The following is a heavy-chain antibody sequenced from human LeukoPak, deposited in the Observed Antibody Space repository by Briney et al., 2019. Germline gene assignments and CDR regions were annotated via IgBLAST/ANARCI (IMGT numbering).Heavy chain of an antibody. CDR2: IFYSGST. Sequence: PSGTLSLTCTVSGGXISSSSYFWGWIRQPPGKGLEWIGSIFYSGSTYYNPSLNSRVTISIDTSKNQFSLRLSSVTAADTAVYYCARQMNTVTADYWGQGTLVTVSS. J-gene: IGHJ4*02. CDR1: GGXISSSSYF. V-gene: IGHV4-39*01. D-gene: IGHD4-17*01. CDR3: ARQMNTVTADY.